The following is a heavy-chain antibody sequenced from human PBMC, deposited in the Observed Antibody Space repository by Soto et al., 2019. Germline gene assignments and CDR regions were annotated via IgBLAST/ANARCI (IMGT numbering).Heavy chain of an antibody. J-gene: IGHJ6*02. V-gene: IGHV3-33*01. D-gene: IGHD4-17*01. CDR2: IWYDGSNK. CDR3: ARDKGLRLDGMDV. CDR1: GFTFSSYG. Sequence: QVQLVESGGGVVQPGRSLRLSCAASGFTFSSYGMHWVRQAPGKGLEWVAVIWYDGSNKYYADSVKGRFTISRDNSKNTLYLQMNSLRAEDTAVYYCARDKGLRLDGMDVWGQGTTVTVSS.